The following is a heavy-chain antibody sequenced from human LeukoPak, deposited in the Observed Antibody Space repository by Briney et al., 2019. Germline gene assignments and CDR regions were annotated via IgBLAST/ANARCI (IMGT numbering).Heavy chain of an antibody. D-gene: IGHD5-12*01. CDR3: ARHSRSGYGDYESAFDI. J-gene: IGHJ3*02. Sequence: SETLSLTCIVSGGSISSSGYYWDWIRQPPGKGRVRIWNFYYTGSTYYNSSLTSQLTISVDTSKNQFSLKLRSVTAADTAVYYCARHSRSGYGDYESAFDIWGQGTMVTVSS. V-gene: IGHV4-39*01. CDR1: GGSISSSGYY. CDR2: FYYTGST.